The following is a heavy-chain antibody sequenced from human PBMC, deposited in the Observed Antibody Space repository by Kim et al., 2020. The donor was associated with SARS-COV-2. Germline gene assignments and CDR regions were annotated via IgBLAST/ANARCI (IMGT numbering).Heavy chain of an antibody. V-gene: IGHV1-69*13. CDR2: IIPICGTA. D-gene: IGHD3-10*01. J-gene: IGHJ3*02. Sequence: SVNVSCKSSGGTFSSYAISWVRQAPGQGLEWMGGIIPICGTANYAQKFQGRVTITEDESTNTAYMELSSLRSEDTAGSYCARESALYYGAGTNAFDIWGQGTKVTVSS. CDR3: ARESALYYGAGTNAFDI. CDR1: GGTFSSYA.